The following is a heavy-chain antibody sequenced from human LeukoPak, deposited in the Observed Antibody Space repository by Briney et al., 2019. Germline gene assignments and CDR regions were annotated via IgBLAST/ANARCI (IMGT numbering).Heavy chain of an antibody. V-gene: IGHV4-61*08. J-gene: IGHJ4*02. Sequence: SETLSLTCAVSGGSISSGGYSWSWIRQPPGKGLEWIGYIYYSGSTNYNPSLKSRVTISVDTSKNQFSLKLSSVTAADTAVYYCARLQSPPFWNFDYWGQGTLVTVSS. D-gene: IGHD1-1*01. CDR2: IYYSGST. CDR3: ARLQSPPFWNFDY. CDR1: GGSISSGGYS.